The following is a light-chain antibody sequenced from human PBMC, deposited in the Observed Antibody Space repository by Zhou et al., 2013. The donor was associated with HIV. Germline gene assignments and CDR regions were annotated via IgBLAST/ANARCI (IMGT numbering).Light chain of an antibody. CDR3: QQYNNWPLT. V-gene: IGKV3D-15*01. J-gene: IGKJ4*01. Sequence: EVVMTQSPVTLSVSPGDTATLSCRASQSIFGNLAWYQQTPGQTPRLLIYDTSTRATGVPARFSGSGSATEFTLTISSLQSEDFAVYYCQQYNNWPLTFGGGTKVEI. CDR1: QSIFGN. CDR2: DTS.